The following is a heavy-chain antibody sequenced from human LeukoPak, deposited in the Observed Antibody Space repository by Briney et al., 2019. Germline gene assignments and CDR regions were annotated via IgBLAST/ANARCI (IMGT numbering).Heavy chain of an antibody. CDR1: GITFSRFW. D-gene: IGHD3-3*01. V-gene: IGHV3-23*01. CDR3: ARGITAFGVPGATYYFDY. J-gene: IGHJ4*02. CDR2: ISGSGST. Sequence: GGSLRLSCAASGITFSRFWMSWVRQAPGKGLEWVSVISGSGSTYYADSVRGRFTVSRDNSKRTMSLQMNTLRAEDTAVYYCARGITAFGVPGATYYFDYWGQGTLVTVSS.